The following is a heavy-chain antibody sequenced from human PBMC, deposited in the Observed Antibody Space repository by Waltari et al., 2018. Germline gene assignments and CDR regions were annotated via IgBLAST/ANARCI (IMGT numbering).Heavy chain of an antibody. D-gene: IGHD6-19*01. Sequence: QVQLQESGPGLMKPSETLSLTCSVSVYSISSGYYWAWLRQSPGKGLEWIGSIYHGRGTDYNPSLKSRVTMSIDTSKNQFSLELTSVTAADTAVYYCARHIALAGMRPALGYWGQGTLVTVSS. J-gene: IGHJ4*02. CDR3: ARHIALAGMRPALGY. CDR1: VYSISSGYY. CDR2: IYHGRGT. V-gene: IGHV4-38-2*02.